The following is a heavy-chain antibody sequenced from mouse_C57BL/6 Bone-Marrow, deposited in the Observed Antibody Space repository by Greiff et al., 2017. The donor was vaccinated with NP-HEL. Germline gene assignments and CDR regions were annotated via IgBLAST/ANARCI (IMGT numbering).Heavy chain of an antibody. CDR1: GFSLSTFGMG. CDR3: ALSYYGNYPYYFGY. Sequence: QVTLKESGPGILQPSQTLSLSCSFSGFSLSTFGMGVGWIRQPSGKGLEWLAHIWWDDDKYYNPALESRPTISKDTSNNQVFLKIANVDTADTATYYCALSYYGNYPYYFGYWGEGTTLTVSS. CDR2: IWWDDDK. J-gene: IGHJ2*01. V-gene: IGHV8-8*01. D-gene: IGHD2-1*01.